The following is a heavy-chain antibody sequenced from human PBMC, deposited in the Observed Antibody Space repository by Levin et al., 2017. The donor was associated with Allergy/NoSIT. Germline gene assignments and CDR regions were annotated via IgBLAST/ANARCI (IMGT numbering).Heavy chain of an antibody. CDR1: DGSISSTNW. Sequence: SETLSLTCAVSDGSISSTNWWSWVRQPPGKGLEWIGEIYHSGSTVYNPSHKSRVTISVDKSKNQFSLKLSSVTAADTAVYYCASVPVAGTKGAFDIWGQGTMVTVSS. V-gene: IGHV4-4*02. J-gene: IGHJ3*02. D-gene: IGHD6-19*01. CDR2: IYHSGST. CDR3: ASVPVAGTKGAFDI.